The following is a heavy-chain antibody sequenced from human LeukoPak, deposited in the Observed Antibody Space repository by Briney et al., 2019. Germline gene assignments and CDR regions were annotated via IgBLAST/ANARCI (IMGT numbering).Heavy chain of an antibody. D-gene: IGHD3-3*01. CDR2: ISVSGNT. CDR3: AREKAWSDAFDI. V-gene: IGHV3-23*01. J-gene: IGHJ3*02. Sequence: GGSLRLSCAASGFTLSSYAMSWVRQGPGKGLEWVSAISVSGNTYHADSVKGRFTISRDNAKNSLYLQMNSLRAEDTAVYYCAREKAWSDAFDIWGQGTMVTVSS. CDR1: GFTLSSYA.